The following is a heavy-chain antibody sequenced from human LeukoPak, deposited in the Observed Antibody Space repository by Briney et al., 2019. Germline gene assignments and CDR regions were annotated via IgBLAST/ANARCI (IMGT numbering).Heavy chain of an antibody. J-gene: IGHJ6*02. CDR2: INPSGGST. CDR3: ARVYGSSWPHYYYYGMDV. V-gene: IGHV1-46*01. Sequence: ASVKVSCKASGYTFTSYYMHWVRQAPGQGLEWMGIINPSGGSTSYAQKFQGRVTMTRDTSTSTVYMELSSLRSEDTAVYYCARVYGSSWPHYYYYGMDVWGQGTTVTVSS. CDR1: GYTFTSYY. D-gene: IGHD6-13*01.